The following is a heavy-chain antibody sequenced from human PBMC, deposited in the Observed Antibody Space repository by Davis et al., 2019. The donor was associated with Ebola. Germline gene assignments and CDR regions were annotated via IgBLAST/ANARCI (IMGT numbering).Heavy chain of an antibody. CDR3: ARDMSIVMGYYYYMDV. V-gene: IGHV3-33*01. Sequence: GESLKISCAASGFTFSSYGMHWVRQAPGKGLEWVAVIWYDGSNKYYADSVKGRFTISRDNSKNTLYLQMNSLRAEDTAVYYCARDMSIVMGYYYYMDVWGKGTTVTVSS. CDR2: IWYDGSNK. J-gene: IGHJ6*03. CDR1: GFTFSSYG. D-gene: IGHD2/OR15-2a*01.